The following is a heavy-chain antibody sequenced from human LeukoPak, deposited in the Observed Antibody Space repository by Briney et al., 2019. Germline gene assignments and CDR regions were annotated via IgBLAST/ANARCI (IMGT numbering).Heavy chain of an antibody. CDR1: GYTFTAYY. Sequence: ASVKVSCKTPGYTFTAYYIHWVRQAPGQGLEWMGWINPNSGDTNYAQKFQGRVIMTWDTSISTAYMELSRLKSDDTAVFYCARVAIMVRGVNLFHQWGQGILVTVSS. V-gene: IGHV1-2*02. CDR2: INPNSGDT. CDR3: ARVAIMVRGVNLFHQ. J-gene: IGHJ1*01. D-gene: IGHD3-10*01.